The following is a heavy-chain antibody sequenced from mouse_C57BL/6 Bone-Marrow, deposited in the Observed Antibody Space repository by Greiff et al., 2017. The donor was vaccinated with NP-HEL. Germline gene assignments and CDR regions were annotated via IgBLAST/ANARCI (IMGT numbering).Heavy chain of an antibody. D-gene: IGHD1-1*01. CDR3: AKETKVAPGYWYFDV. CDR1: GYTFTSYW. CDR2: IHPNSGST. V-gene: IGHV1-64*01. J-gene: IGHJ1*03. Sequence: QVQLQQPGAELVKPGASVKLSCKASGYTFTSYWMHWVKQRPGQGLEWIGMIHPNSGSTNYNEKFKSKATLTVDKSSSTAYMQLSSLTSEDSAVYYGAKETKVAPGYWYFDVWGTGTTVTVSS.